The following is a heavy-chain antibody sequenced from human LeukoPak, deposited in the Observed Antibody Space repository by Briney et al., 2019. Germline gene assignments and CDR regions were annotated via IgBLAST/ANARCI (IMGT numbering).Heavy chain of an antibody. CDR3: AKAASASAAIDY. J-gene: IGHJ4*02. D-gene: IGHD2-2*01. CDR1: GFTFRNYG. CDR2: IRYDGSNK. V-gene: IGHV3-30*02. Sequence: PGGSLRLSCTASGFTFRNYGMHWFRQAPGKGLEWVAFIRYDGSNKYYADSVKGRFTISRDNSKNTLYLQMNSLRAEDTAVYYCAKAASASAAIDYWGQGTLVTVSS.